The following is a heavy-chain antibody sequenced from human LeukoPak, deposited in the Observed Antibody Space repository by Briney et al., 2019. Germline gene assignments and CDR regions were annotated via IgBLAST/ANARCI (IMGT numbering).Heavy chain of an antibody. CDR2: ISGDGGST. D-gene: IGHD6-13*01. J-gene: IGHJ4*02. V-gene: IGHV3-43*02. CDR3: AKDLSIAAAGTGFDY. CDR1: GFTFDDYA. Sequence: GGSLRLSCAASGFTFDDYAMHWVRQAPGKGLEWVSLISGDGGSTYYADPVKGRFTISRDNSKNSLYLQMNSLRTEDTALYYCAKDLSIAAAGTGFDYWGQGTLVTVSS.